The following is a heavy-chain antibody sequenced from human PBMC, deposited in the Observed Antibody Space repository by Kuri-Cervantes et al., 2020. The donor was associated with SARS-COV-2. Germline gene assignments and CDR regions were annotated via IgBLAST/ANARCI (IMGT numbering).Heavy chain of an antibody. Sequence: SETLSLTCTVSGYSISSGYYWGWIRQPPGKGLEWIGCIYHSGSTYYNPSLKSRVTISVDTSKNQFSLKLSSVTAADTAVYYCATVARGAIVATIREGFDYWGQGTLVTVSS. CDR3: ATVARGAIVATIREGFDY. CDR1: GYSISSGYY. D-gene: IGHD5-12*01. CDR2: IYHSGST. V-gene: IGHV4-38-2*02. J-gene: IGHJ4*02.